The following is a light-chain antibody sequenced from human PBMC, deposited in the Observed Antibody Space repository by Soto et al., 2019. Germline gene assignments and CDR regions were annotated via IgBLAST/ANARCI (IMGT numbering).Light chain of an antibody. CDR2: DAT. V-gene: IGKV1-39*01. CDR1: QNINTY. CDR3: QQTSSAPFT. Sequence: DIQMTQSPYSLSAAVRDRVTIACRASQNINTYLNWYQQKPGKAPKLLIFDATSLQSGVPSRFSGGGSRTDFTLTITSLQPEDFATYYCQQTSSAPFTFGPGTKVDIK. J-gene: IGKJ3*01.